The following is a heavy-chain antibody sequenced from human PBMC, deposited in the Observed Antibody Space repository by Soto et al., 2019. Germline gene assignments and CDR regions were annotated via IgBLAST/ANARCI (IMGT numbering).Heavy chain of an antibody. Sequence: ASVKVSCKASGGTFSNYAITWVRQAPGQGLEWMGGIIPKFHTTNFAQKFQGRVTITADESTRTAYMELSSLRSDDTAVYYCARAPDPYCSGGNCYPDYYYYVMDVWGQGTTVTVSS. J-gene: IGHJ6*02. CDR2: IIPKFHTT. D-gene: IGHD2-15*01. CDR3: ARAPDPYCSGGNCYPDYYYYVMDV. CDR1: GGTFSNYA. V-gene: IGHV1-69*13.